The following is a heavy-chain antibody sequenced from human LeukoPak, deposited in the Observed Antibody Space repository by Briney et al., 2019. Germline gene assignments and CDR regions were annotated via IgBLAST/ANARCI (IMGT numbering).Heavy chain of an antibody. J-gene: IGHJ5*02. D-gene: IGHD6-19*01. CDR2: IYYSGRT. V-gene: IGHV4-59*12. Sequence: PSETLSLTCTVSGGSISSYYWSWIRQPPGKGLEWIGYIYYSGRTNYNPSLKSRVTISVDTSKNQFSLKLSSVTAADTAVYYCARAAGYSSGWYPFDPWGQGTLVTVSS. CDR3: ARAAGYSSGWYPFDP. CDR1: GGSISSYY.